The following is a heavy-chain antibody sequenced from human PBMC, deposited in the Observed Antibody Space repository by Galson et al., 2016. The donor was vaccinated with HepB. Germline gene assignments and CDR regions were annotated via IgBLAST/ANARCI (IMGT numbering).Heavy chain of an antibody. CDR1: GFNFNIYA. Sequence: SLRLSCAASGFNFNIYAMAWVRQAPGKGLQWVSAISPRATDTYYADSVMGRFSISRDNSKTTVYLQMDSLRAEDTAVYCCARDTYGAFDPWGQGALVTVSS. V-gene: IGHV3-23*01. CDR2: ISPRATDT. J-gene: IGHJ5*02. D-gene: IGHD2-8*01. CDR3: ARDTYGAFDP.